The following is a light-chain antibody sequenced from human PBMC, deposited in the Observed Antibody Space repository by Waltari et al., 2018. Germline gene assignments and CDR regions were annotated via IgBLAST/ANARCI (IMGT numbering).Light chain of an antibody. Sequence: EIVMTQSPATLSVSPGERVTFSCRASQSLSSNLAWYQQKPGQAPRLLIYGASTRAAGIPARFSGSGSGTEFNLTISSMESEDFAVYYCQQYNYWPPLTFGGGTKVDIK. CDR2: GAS. CDR1: QSLSSN. CDR3: QQYNYWPPLT. J-gene: IGKJ4*01. V-gene: IGKV3-15*01.